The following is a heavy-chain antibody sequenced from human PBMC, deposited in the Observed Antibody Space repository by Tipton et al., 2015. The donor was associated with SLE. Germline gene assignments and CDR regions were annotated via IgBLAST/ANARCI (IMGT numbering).Heavy chain of an antibody. CDR3: ARRYYDGDAFDI. Sequence: LRLSCTVSGGSISSGSYYWSWIRQPAGKGLEWIGYIYTSGSTNYNPSLKSRVTISVDTSKNQFSLKLSSVTAADTAVYYCARRYYDGDAFDIWGQGTMVTVSS. CDR2: IYTSGST. V-gene: IGHV4-61*09. J-gene: IGHJ3*02. D-gene: IGHD3-22*01. CDR1: GGSISSGSYY.